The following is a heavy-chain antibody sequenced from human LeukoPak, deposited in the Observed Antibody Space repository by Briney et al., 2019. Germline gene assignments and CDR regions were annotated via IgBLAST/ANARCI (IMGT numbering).Heavy chain of an antibody. V-gene: IGHV4-61*08. CDR3: ARGPPGGDSMEFDY. CDR2: IYYSGST. CDR1: GGSISSGGYS. Sequence: SETLSLTCTVSGGSISSGGYSWTWIRQHPGKGLEWIGYIYYSGSTYYNPSLKSRVTISVDTSKNQFSLKLSSVTAADTAVYYCARGPPGGDSMEFDYWGQGTLVTVSS. D-gene: IGHD2-21*02. J-gene: IGHJ4*02.